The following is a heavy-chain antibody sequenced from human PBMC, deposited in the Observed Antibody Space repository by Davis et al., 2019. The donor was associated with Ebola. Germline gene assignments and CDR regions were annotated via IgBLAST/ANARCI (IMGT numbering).Heavy chain of an antibody. CDR2: MNPNSGNT. J-gene: IGHJ6*02. V-gene: IGHV1-8*02. CDR3: ARYPSDLYYYYYGMDV. Sequence: AASVKVSCKASGYTFTSYGISWMRQATGQGLEWMGWMNPNSGNTGYAQKFQGRVTMTRNTSISTAYMELSSLRSEDTAVYYCARYPSDLYYYYYGMDVWGQGTTVTVSS. CDR1: GYTFTSYG.